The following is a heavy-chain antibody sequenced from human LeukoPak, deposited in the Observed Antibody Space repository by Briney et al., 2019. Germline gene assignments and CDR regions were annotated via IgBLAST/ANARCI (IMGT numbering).Heavy chain of an antibody. CDR1: GFTFSSYV. CDR3: ARDCSGSYSPYYYYYGMDV. J-gene: IGHJ6*02. CDR2: IKQDGSEK. V-gene: IGHV3-7*01. Sequence: SGGSLRLSCAASGFTFSSYVMSWVRQAPGKGLEWVANIKQDGSEKYYVDSVKGRFTISRDNAKNSLYLQMNSLRAEDTAVYYCARDCSGSYSPYYYYYGMDVWGQGTTVTVSS. D-gene: IGHD3-10*02.